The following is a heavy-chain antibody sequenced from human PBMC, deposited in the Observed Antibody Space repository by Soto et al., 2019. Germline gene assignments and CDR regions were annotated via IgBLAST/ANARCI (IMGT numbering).Heavy chain of an antibody. CDR3: ARDAMVTALDV. V-gene: IGHV3-21*06. CDR1: GFTFTRYS. D-gene: IGHD5-18*01. CDR2: ISSTTNYI. Sequence: SGGSLRLSCAASGFTFTRYSMNWVRRAPGKGLEWVSSISSTTNYIYYGDSMKGRFTISRDNAENSLYLEMNSLRAEDTAVYYCARDAMVTALDVWGQGTTVTVSS. J-gene: IGHJ6*02.